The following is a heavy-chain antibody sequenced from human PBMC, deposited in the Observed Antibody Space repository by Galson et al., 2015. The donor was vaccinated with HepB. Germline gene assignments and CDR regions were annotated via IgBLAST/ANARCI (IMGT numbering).Heavy chain of an antibody. CDR1: GDSVSSNIAA. Sequence: CAISGDSVSSNIAAWNWIRQSPSRGLEWLGRTYYRSKWYNDYAVSVKSRITINPNTSKNQFSLPLNSVTPDDTAFYYGARAVSPRFHSWGQGTLVTVSS. CDR2: TYYRSKWYN. V-gene: IGHV6-1*01. J-gene: IGHJ5*01. D-gene: IGHD5/OR15-5a*01. CDR3: ARAVSPRFHS.